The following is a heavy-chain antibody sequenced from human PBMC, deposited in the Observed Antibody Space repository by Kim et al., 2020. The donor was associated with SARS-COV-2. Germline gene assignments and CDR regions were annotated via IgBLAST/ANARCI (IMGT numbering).Heavy chain of an antibody. CDR2: IRNEANDYIT. D-gene: IGHD3-10*01. Sequence: GGSLRLSCAASGFTFSDHYMDWVRQSPGKGLEWVARIRNEANDYITEYTASVKGRFTISRDDSENSLYLHMNSLQIEDTAVYYCAREGTEYYYGMDVWGQGTTVTVSS. V-gene: IGHV3-72*01. CDR3: AREGTEYYYGMDV. J-gene: IGHJ6*02. CDR1: GFTFSDHY.